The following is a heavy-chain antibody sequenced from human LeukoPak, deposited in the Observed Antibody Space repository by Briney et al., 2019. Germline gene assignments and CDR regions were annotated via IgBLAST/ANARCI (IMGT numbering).Heavy chain of an antibody. D-gene: IGHD6-19*01. Sequence: PSETLSLTCTVSGDSVSTTSHYWSWIRQSPGKGLEWIGHIHNSGSTKYNPSLKSRVTISLEMSKNQFSLKLTSVTAADTAVYYCARGSSGWYSPFDYWGQGTLVTVSS. CDR3: ARGSSGWYSPFDY. CDR1: GDSVSTTSHY. J-gene: IGHJ4*02. V-gene: IGHV4-61*01. CDR2: IHNSGST.